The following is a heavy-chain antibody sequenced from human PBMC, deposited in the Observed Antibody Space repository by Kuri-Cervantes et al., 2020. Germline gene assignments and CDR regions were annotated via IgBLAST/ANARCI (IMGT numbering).Heavy chain of an antibody. J-gene: IGHJ4*02. V-gene: IGHV3-30*18. CDR2: ISYDGSNK. Sequence: GESLKISCAASGFTFSSYGMHWVRQAPGKGLEWVAVISYDGSNKYYADSVKGRFTISRDNSKNTLYLQMNSLRAEDTAVYYCAKEAQLWFGESLLGSNDYWGQGTLVTVSS. D-gene: IGHD3-10*01. CDR3: AKEAQLWFGESLLGSNDY. CDR1: GFTFSSYG.